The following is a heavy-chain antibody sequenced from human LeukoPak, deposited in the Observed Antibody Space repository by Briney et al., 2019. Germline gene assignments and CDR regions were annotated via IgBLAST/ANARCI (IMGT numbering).Heavy chain of an antibody. CDR1: GFTFSSYS. CDR3: ARGEYGSGSYHIDY. V-gene: IGHV3-21*01. D-gene: IGHD3-10*01. CDR2: ISSSSYI. J-gene: IGHJ4*02. Sequence: GGSLRLSCAASGFTFSSYSMNWVRQAPGKGLEWVSSISSSSYIYYADSVKGRFTISRDNAKNSLYLQMNSLRAEDTAVYYCARGEYGSGSYHIDYWGQGTLVTVSS.